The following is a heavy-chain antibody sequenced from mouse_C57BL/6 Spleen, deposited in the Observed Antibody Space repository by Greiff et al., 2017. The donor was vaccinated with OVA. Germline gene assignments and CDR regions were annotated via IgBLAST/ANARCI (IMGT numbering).Heavy chain of an antibody. J-gene: IGHJ2*01. Sequence: VQLQQSGAELVRPGASVTLSCKASGYTFTDYEMHWVKQTPVHGLEWIGAIDPETGGTAYNQKFKGKAILTADKSSSTSYMELRSLTSEDSAVYYGTRGAQATSFDYWGQGTTLTVSS. CDR2: IDPETGGT. CDR1: GYTFTDYE. V-gene: IGHV1-15*01. CDR3: TRGAQATSFDY. D-gene: IGHD3-2*02.